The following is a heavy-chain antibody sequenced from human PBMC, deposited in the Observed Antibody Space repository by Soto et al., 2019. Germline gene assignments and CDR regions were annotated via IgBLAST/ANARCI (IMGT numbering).Heavy chain of an antibody. CDR2: IYHSGST. CDR3: ARDLPNSSGWHSSEY. Sequence: QVQLQESGPGLVKPSGTLSLTCAVSGGSISSSNWWSWVRQPPGKGLEWIGEIYHSGSTNYNPSLQSRVTISVDKSKTQFSLKLSSVTAADTAVYYCARDLPNSSGWHSSEYWGQGTLVTVSS. D-gene: IGHD6-25*01. J-gene: IGHJ4*02. V-gene: IGHV4-4*02. CDR1: GGSISSSNW.